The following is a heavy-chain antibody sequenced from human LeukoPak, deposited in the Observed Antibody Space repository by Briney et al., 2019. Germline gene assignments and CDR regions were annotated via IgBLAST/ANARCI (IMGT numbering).Heavy chain of an antibody. J-gene: IGHJ3*02. V-gene: IGHV4-38-2*02. Sequence: PSETLSLTCTVSGYSISSGYYWGWIRQPPGKGLEWVGSFYHDGSTYYNPPLKSRVTISGDTSKNQFSLKLSSVTAADTAVYYYARDPDSSGLFDIWGQGTMVTVSS. CDR2: FYHDGST. CDR1: GYSISSGYY. D-gene: IGHD6-6*01. CDR3: ARDPDSSGLFDI.